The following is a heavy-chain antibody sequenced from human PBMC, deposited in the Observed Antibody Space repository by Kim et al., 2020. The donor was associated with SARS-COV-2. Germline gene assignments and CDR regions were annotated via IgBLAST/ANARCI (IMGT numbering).Heavy chain of an antibody. CDR3: ARLAAGTGMDV. CDR1: GFTFSSYW. J-gene: IGHJ6*02. CDR2: IKQDGSEK. V-gene: IGHV3-7*01. Sequence: GGSLRLSCAASGFTFSSYWISWVRQAPGKGLEWVANIKQDGSEKYYVDSVKGRFTISRDNAKNSLYLQMNSLRAEDTAVYYCARLAAGTGMDVWGQGTTVTVSS. D-gene: IGHD6-13*01.